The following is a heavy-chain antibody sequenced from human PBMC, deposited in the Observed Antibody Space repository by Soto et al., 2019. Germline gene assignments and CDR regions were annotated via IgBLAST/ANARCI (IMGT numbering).Heavy chain of an antibody. Sequence: ASRTISCAASGFTFSSYGMHWVRQAPGKGLEWVSLICDSGGSTYYADSVKGRFTISRDNSKNTLYLQMNSLRAEDTAVYYCAKAATITTLYNFDFWGQGTLVTVSS. V-gene: IGHV3-23*01. CDR3: AKAATITTLYNFDF. D-gene: IGHD4-4*01. CDR2: ICDSGGST. J-gene: IGHJ4*02. CDR1: GFTFSSYG.